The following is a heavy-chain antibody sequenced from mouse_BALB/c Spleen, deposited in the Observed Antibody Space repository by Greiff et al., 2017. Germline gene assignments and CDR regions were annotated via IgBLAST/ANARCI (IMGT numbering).Heavy chain of an antibody. J-gene: IGHJ1*01. V-gene: IGHV14-3*02. CDR2: IDPANGNT. CDR3: ARREGGYDVYFDV. D-gene: IGHD2-14*01. CDR1: GFNIKDTY. Sequence: EVKLQESGAELVKPGASVKLSCTASGFNIKDTYMHWVKQRPDQGLEWIGRIDPANGNTKYDPKFQGKATITADTSSNTAYLQLSSLTSEDTAVYYCARREGGYDVYFDVWGAGTTVTVSS.